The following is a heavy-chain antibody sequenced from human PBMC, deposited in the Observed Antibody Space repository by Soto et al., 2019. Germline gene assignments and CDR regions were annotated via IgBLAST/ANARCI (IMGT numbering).Heavy chain of an antibody. Sequence: EVQLVESGGGLIQPGGSLRLSCAASEFTVRSNYMNWVRQAPGKGLECVSTIYSGGSTYYADSVKGRFTISRDNSKNTLYLQMNNLRAEDTAVYYCACRVGATNYGMDVWGPGTTVTVSS. J-gene: IGHJ6*02. CDR2: IYSGGST. CDR1: EFTVRSNY. V-gene: IGHV3-53*01. D-gene: IGHD1-26*01. CDR3: ACRVGATNYGMDV.